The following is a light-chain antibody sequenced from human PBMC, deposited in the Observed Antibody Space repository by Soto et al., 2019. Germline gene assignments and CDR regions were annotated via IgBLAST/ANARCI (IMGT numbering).Light chain of an antibody. J-gene: IGLJ1*01. CDR1: ISDVGSYNL. V-gene: IGLV2-23*02. CDR3: CSYGRNSTFL. CDR2: EAT. Sequence: QSALTQPASVSGSPGQSITISCTGTISDVGSYNLVSWYQQHPGKGPKLMVYEATKRPSGVSNRFSGSKSGDTASLTISGLQAEDEGYYYCCSYGRNSTFLFGTGTKVTVL.